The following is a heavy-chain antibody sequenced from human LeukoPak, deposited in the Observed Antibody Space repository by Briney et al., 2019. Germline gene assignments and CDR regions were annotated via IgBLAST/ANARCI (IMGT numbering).Heavy chain of an antibody. J-gene: IGHJ6*02. Sequence: GGSLRLSCAASGFTFSNYWMHWVRQAPGKGLVWVSRINTDGRSTDYADSVKGRFTISRDNAKNTLYLQMNSLRAEDTAVYYCARGRSYGMDVWGQGTTVTVSS. CDR1: GFTFSNYW. V-gene: IGHV3-74*01. CDR2: INTDGRST. CDR3: ARGRSYGMDV.